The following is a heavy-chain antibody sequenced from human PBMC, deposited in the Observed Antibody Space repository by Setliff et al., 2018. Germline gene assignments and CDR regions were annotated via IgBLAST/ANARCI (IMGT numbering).Heavy chain of an antibody. Sequence: GGSLRLSCAASGFTLSDYHMTWIRQAPGKGLEWISYISSSGNSIYYADSMRGRFTISRDNAKKSLYLQMNSLRAEDTAVYYCARAFYYDFWTFDYWGQGTLVTVSS. V-gene: IGHV3-11*01. D-gene: IGHD3-3*01. CDR1: GFTLSDYH. CDR2: ISSSGNSI. J-gene: IGHJ4*02. CDR3: ARAFYYDFWTFDY.